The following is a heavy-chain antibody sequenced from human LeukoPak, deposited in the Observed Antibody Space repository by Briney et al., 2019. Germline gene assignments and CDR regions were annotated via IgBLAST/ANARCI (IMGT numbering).Heavy chain of an antibody. J-gene: IGHJ5*02. D-gene: IGHD4-17*01. V-gene: IGHV6-1*01. CDR3: AKNYGDSNWFDP. CDR2: TYYRSNWFN. CDR1: GDSVSSNSAA. Sequence: LSQTLSLTCAISGDSVSSNSAAWHWIRQSPSRGLEWLGRTYYRSNWFNDFALSVKSRITINPDTSKNQFSLQLNSVTPEDTAVYYCAKNYGDSNWFDPWGQGTLVTVSS.